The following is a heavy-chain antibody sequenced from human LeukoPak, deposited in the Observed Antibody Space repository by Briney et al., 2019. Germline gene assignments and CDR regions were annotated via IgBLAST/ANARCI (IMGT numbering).Heavy chain of an antibody. CDR1: GFTFSSYA. J-gene: IGHJ6*03. Sequence: GGSLRLSCAASGFTFSSYAMSWVRQAPGKGLEWVSGISGSGVNTYHADSVKGRFTISRDNSKNTLYLQMNSLRAEDTAVYYCARSRDFYYYYYYMDVWGKGTTVTVSS. CDR2: ISGSGVNT. V-gene: IGHV3-23*01. CDR3: ARSRDFYYYYYYMDV.